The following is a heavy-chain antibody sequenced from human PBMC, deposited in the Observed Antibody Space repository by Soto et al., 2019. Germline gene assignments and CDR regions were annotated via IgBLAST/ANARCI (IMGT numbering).Heavy chain of an antibody. CDR2: ISGSGGST. Sequence: RGSLRLSCAASGINLSSSAMSWVRQAPGKGLEWVSAISGSGGSTYYADSVKGRFTISRDNAKNTLYVQVNNRRLADTAVYYCAMNITASHRFDDWGQGTVVTVPS. CDR1: GINLSSSA. CDR3: AMNITASHRFDD. J-gene: IGHJ4*02. D-gene: IGHD6-6*01. V-gene: IGHV3-23*01.